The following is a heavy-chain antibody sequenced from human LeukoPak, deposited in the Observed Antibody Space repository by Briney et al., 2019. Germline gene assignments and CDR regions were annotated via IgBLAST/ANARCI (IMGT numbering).Heavy chain of an antibody. CDR3: ARDIIDIVVVVAAPGTYYYGMDV. V-gene: IGHV3-30*03. D-gene: IGHD2-15*01. CDR2: ISYDGSNK. Sequence: GGSLRLSCAASGFTVSSNYMSWVRQAPGKGLEWVAVISYDGSNKYYADSVKGRFTISRDNSKNTLYLQMNSLRAEDTAVYYCARDIIDIVVVVAAPGTYYYGMDVWGQGTTVTVSS. CDR1: GFTVSSNY. J-gene: IGHJ6*02.